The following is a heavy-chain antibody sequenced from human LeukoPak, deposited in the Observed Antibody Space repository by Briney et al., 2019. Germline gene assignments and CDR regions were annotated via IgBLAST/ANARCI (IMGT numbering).Heavy chain of an antibody. D-gene: IGHD2-2*01. V-gene: IGHV4-59*01. CDR3: AGGGYCSSSSCFAPLFDW. J-gene: IGHJ4*02. CDR2: IHYSGGT. Sequence: SETLSLTCTVSGASISRYYWSWIRQPPGKGGDWIGYIHYSGGTNYNDSLKSRVAMSLDTSKTQFSLRLRCVTAADTALYFCAGGGYCSSSSCFAPLFDWWGQGTLVTVSS. CDR1: GASISRYY.